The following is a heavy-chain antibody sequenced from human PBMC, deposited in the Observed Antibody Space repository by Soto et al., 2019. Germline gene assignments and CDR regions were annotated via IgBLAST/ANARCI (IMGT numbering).Heavy chain of an antibody. CDR3: AKDVRPDGYWDLDY. V-gene: IGHV3-23*01. Sequence: GGSLRLSCEASGFTVSSYGMTWVRQAPGKGLEWVSTIRGSDGSTYYADSVKGRFTISRDNSRNTLYLQMNSLRAEDTAVYYCAKDVRPDGYWDLDYWGQGTSVTVSS. CDR2: IRGSDGST. D-gene: IGHD5-12*01. CDR1: GFTVSSYG. J-gene: IGHJ4*02.